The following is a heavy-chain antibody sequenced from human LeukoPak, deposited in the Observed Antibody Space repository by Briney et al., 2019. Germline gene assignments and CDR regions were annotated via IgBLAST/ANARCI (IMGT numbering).Heavy chain of an antibody. CDR3: AKETLTYYYDSSGYYRPTRGAFDY. J-gene: IGHJ4*02. V-gene: IGHV3-9*01. CDR2: ISWNSGSI. Sequence: PGGSLRLSCAASGFTFDDYAMHWVRQAPGKGLEWVSGISWNSGSIGYADSVKGRFTISRDNAKNSLYLQMNSLRAEDTALYYCAKETLTYYYDSSGYYRPTRGAFDYWGQGTLVTVSS. D-gene: IGHD3-22*01. CDR1: GFTFDDYA.